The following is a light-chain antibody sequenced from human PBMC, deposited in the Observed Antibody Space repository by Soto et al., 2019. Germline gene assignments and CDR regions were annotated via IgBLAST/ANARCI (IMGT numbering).Light chain of an antibody. V-gene: IGLV2-14*01. Sequence: QSALTQPASVSGSPGQSITISCTGTSSDVGGYNYVSWYQQHPGKAPKLMIYDVSDRPSGVSNRLSGSKSGNAASLTISGLQAEDEADYYCCSFTTSNTWVFGGGTKL. CDR2: DVS. J-gene: IGLJ3*02. CDR1: SSDVGGYNY. CDR3: CSFTTSNTWV.